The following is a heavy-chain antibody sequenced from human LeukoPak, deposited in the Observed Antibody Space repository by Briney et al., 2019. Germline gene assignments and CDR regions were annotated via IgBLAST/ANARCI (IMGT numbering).Heavy chain of an antibody. Sequence: GRSLRLSCAASGFTFSSYAMHWVRQAPGKGLEWVAVISYDGSNKYYADSVKGRFTISRDNSKNTLYLQMNSLRAEDTAVYYCASPPTGIAVAGPDYWGQGTLVTVSS. CDR3: ASPPTGIAVAGPDY. D-gene: IGHD6-19*01. V-gene: IGHV3-30-3*01. J-gene: IGHJ4*02. CDR1: GFTFSSYA. CDR2: ISYDGSNK.